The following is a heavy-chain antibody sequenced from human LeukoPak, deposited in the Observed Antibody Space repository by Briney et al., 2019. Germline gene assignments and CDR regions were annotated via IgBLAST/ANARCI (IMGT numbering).Heavy chain of an antibody. CDR3: ARENQYYDILTGYPPLYYYYYGMDV. Sequence: GGSLRLSCAASGFTFSSYAMHWVRQAPGKGLEWVAVISYDGSNKYYADSVKGRFTISRDNSKNTLYLQMNSLRAEDTAVYYCARENQYYDILTGYPPLYYYYYGMDVWGQGTTVTVSS. CDR2: ISYDGSNK. V-gene: IGHV3-30-3*01. D-gene: IGHD3-9*01. CDR1: GFTFSSYA. J-gene: IGHJ6*02.